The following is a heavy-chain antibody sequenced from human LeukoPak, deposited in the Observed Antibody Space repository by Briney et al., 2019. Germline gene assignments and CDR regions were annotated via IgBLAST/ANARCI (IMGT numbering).Heavy chain of an antibody. CDR2: VGISSGNT. CDR3: ARDHRYAFDN. Sequence: PGGSLRLSCAASGFTFIDYSMNWVRQAPGKGLEWISYVGISSGNTKYADSVKGRFTISGDSAKNSEFLQMNSLRVEDTAVYYCARDHRYAFDNWGQGTLVTVSS. CDR1: GFTFIDYS. J-gene: IGHJ4*02. V-gene: IGHV3-48*04. D-gene: IGHD5-12*01.